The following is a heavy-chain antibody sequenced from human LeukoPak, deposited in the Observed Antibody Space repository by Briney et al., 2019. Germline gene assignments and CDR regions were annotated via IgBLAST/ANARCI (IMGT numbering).Heavy chain of an antibody. V-gene: IGHV3-7*01. D-gene: IGHD6-19*01. Sequence: GGSLRLSCAASGFTFRSYSMNWVRQAPGKGLEWVANIKQDGSEKYYVDSVKGRFTISRDNAKNSLYLQMNSLRAEDTAVYYCARERRWLYQFDYWGQGTLVTVSS. J-gene: IGHJ4*02. CDR1: GFTFRSYS. CDR2: IKQDGSEK. CDR3: ARERRWLYQFDY.